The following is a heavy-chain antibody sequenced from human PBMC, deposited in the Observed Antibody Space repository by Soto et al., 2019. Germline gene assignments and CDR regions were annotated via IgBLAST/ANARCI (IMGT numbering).Heavy chain of an antibody. V-gene: IGHV3-53*01. Sequence: EVQLVESGGGLIQPGGSLRLSCAVSGFSVSNTYMSWVRQAPGKGLEWISVIYRGRATYYADSVKSRFTIYRDDSSNTVYLQMNSMTTEDTAVYFCARDRSDSSRADSFDIWGQGTMVTVSS. D-gene: IGHD6-25*01. J-gene: IGHJ3*02. CDR3: ARDRSDSSRADSFDI. CDR1: GFSVSNTY. CDR2: IYRGRAT.